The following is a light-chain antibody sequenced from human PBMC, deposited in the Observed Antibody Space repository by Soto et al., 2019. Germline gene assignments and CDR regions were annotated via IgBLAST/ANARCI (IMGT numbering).Light chain of an antibody. J-gene: IGKJ1*01. CDR1: QSIGGN. Sequence: EIVVTQSPAALSVSPGERATLSCRASQSIGGNLAWYQQKPGQAPRLLIYDVSTRATGIPARFSGRGSGTEFTLTTSSLQSEDFALYYCQQYNNRPQWTFGQGTKVDIK. V-gene: IGKV3-15*01. CDR3: QQYNNRPQWT. CDR2: DVS.